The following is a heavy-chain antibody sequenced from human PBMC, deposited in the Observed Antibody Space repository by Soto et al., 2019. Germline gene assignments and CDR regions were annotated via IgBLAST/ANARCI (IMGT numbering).Heavy chain of an antibody. CDR1: GCSICNYY. CDR3: ARDHPHSYGVYYFDY. CDR2: IYSSGST. V-gene: IGHV4-59*01. D-gene: IGHD5-18*01. J-gene: IGHJ4*02. Sequence: SETLSLTCTVSGCSICNYYWSWIRQPPGKGLEWIGYIYSSGSTHYNPSLQSRVTISADTSKNQVSLKVNSVTAADTAVYYCARDHPHSYGVYYFDYWGQGTPVTVSS.